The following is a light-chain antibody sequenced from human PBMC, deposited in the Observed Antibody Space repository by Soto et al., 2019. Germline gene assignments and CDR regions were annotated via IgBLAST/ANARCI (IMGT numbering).Light chain of an antibody. V-gene: IGKV3-20*01. Sequence: EIVLTQSPGTLSLSPGERATLSCRASQSVSSSYLAWYQQKPGQAPRLLIYGASSRATGIPDRFSGSGSGTDFTLTISRLEPEDFAVYYCRQFESSPPYTFGQGTKLEIK. CDR3: RQFESSPPYT. CDR1: QSVSSSY. CDR2: GAS. J-gene: IGKJ2*01.